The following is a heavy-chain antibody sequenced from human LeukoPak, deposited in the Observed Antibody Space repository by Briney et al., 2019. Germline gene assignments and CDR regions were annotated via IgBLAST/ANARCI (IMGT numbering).Heavy chain of an antibody. V-gene: IGHV3-21*01. CDR3: ARGREGYSYVYEC. J-gene: IGHJ4*02. CDR1: GFTFSGYS. Sequence: GESLRPSCAASGFTFSGYSMNWVRQAPGKGLEWVSSISSSSIYIYYADSVKGRFTISRDNAKNSLYLQMNSLRAEDTAVYYCARGREGYSYVYECWGQGTLVTVSS. CDR2: ISSSSIYI. D-gene: IGHD5-18*01.